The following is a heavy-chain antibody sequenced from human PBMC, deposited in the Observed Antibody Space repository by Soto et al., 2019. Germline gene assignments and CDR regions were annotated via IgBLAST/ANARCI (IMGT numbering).Heavy chain of an antibody. CDR3: VRAGLTCYYDSSGYYTFSYLDS. V-gene: IGHV1-69*01. Sequence: QVQLVQSGAEVKKPGSSVKVSCEASGGTFTSYAISWVRQAPGQGLEWMGGIIPIFVKANYAQKFQGRVTITADESTSTTYMELSSLRSEDTAVYYCVRAGLTCYYDSSGYYTFSYLDSWGQGTLVSVSS. D-gene: IGHD3-22*01. J-gene: IGHJ4*02. CDR2: IIPIFVKA. CDR1: GGTFTSYA.